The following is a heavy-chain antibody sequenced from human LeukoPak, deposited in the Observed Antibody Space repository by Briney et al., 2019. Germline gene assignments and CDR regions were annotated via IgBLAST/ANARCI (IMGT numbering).Heavy chain of an antibody. D-gene: IGHD4-23*01. Sequence: SETLSLTRTVSGGSISSYYWSWIRQPPGKGLEWIGYIYYSGSTNYNPSLKSRVTISVDTSKNQFSLKLSSVTAADTAVYYCARDDYGGKAGFDPWGQGTLVTVSS. J-gene: IGHJ5*02. CDR3: ARDDYGGKAGFDP. V-gene: IGHV4-59*01. CDR2: IYYSGST. CDR1: GGSISSYY.